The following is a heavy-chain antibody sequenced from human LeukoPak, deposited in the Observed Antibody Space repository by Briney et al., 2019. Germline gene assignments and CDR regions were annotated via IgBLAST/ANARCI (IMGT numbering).Heavy chain of an antibody. D-gene: IGHD6-19*01. CDR3: AGGRSSGWYFDAFDI. CDR2: IYSGGST. J-gene: IGHJ3*02. CDR1: GFTVSSNY. Sequence: GSLRLSCAASGFTVSSNYMSWVRQAPGKGLEWVSVIYSGGSTYYADSVKGRFTISRDNSKNTLYLQMNSLRAEDTAVYYCAGGRSSGWYFDAFDIWGQGTMVTVSS. V-gene: IGHV3-53*01.